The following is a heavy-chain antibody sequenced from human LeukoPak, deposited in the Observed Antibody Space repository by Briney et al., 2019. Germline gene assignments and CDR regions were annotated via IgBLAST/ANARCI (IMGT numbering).Heavy chain of an antibody. D-gene: IGHD2-2*01. CDR3: ARDACSSTSCYSYYYYYGMDV. J-gene: IGHJ6*02. CDR2: IIPIFGIA. V-gene: IGHV1-69*04. Sequence: SVKVSCKASGYTFTSYGISWVRQAPGQGLEWMGRIIPIFGIANCAQKFQGRVTITADKSTSTAYMELSSLRSEDTAVYYCARDACSSTSCYSYYYYYGMDVWGQGTTVTVSS. CDR1: GYTFTSYG.